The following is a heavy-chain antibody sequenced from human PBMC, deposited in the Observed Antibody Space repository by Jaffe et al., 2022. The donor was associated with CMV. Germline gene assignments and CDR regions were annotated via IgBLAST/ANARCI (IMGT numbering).Heavy chain of an antibody. Sequence: EVQLVQSGAEVKKPGESLRISCKASGYTLSSHWITWVRHVPGVGLEWVGRIDPSDSHTDYGPAFQGHVVISVDKSINTAYLQWTTVKTSDTATYFCARPYCKSDSCAVEIDLWGQGTLVTVS. CDR2: IDPSDSHT. CDR1: GYTLSSHW. J-gene: IGHJ5*02. CDR3: ARPYCKSDSCAVEIDL. D-gene: IGHD2-15*01. V-gene: IGHV5-10-1*03.